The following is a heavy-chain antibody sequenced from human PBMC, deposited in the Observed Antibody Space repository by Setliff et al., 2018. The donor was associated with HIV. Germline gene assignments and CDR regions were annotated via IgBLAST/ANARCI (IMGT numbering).Heavy chain of an antibody. CDR2: PYFSGRA. D-gene: IGHD2-2*01. Sequence: SETLSLTCTVSGGSISSSSYYWGWIRQPPGKGLEWVGSPYFSGRAYYNPSLKSRVTVSVDASKNQFSLKLSSVTAADTAVYYCARVQPGEWVDYWGQGTLVTVSS. J-gene: IGHJ4*02. CDR3: ARVQPGEWVDY. CDR1: GGSISSSSYY. V-gene: IGHV4-39*07.